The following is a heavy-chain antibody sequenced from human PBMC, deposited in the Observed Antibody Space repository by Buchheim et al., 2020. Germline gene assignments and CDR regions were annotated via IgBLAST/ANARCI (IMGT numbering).Heavy chain of an antibody. J-gene: IGHJ4*02. D-gene: IGHD1-20*01. CDR3: AEINWHTGGR. V-gene: IGHV3-7*01. CDR2: INEDGSDR. Sequence: EEQLVESGGGLVRPGGSLRLSCVASGFSFSTYWMTWVRQAPGKGLEWVANINEDGSDRHFADSVKGRFTISRDNAKNSMYLQMDSLRAEDTAVYFCAEINWHTGGRWGRGTL. CDR1: GFSFSTYW.